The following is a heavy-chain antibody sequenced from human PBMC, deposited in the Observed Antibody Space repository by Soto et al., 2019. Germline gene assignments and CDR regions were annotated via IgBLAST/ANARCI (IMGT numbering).Heavy chain of an antibody. D-gene: IGHD1-26*01. V-gene: IGHV1-46*02. J-gene: IGHJ4*02. CDR3: ARLYSGSRLDY. Sequence: QVQLVQSGAEVKKPGASVKVSCKASGYTFNTYNMYWVRQAPGQGLEWMGVINPSIGSTNYAQKFQGRVIMTRDTSTSTVYMQLSTLRSVDTAVYYCARLYSGSRLDYWGQGTLVTVSS. CDR2: INPSIGST. CDR1: GYTFNTYN.